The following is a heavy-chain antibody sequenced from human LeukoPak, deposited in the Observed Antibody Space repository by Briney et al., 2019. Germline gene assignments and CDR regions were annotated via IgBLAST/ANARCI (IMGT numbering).Heavy chain of an antibody. Sequence: ASVKVSCKASGYTFTGYYMHWVRQAPGQGLEWMGWINPNSGGTNYAQKFQGRVTMTRDTSISTAYMELSRLRSDDTAVYYCAGTTVTTYNWFDPWGQGTLVTVSS. D-gene: IGHD4-17*01. CDR2: INPNSGGT. J-gene: IGHJ5*02. CDR1: GYTFTGYY. CDR3: AGTTVTTYNWFDP. V-gene: IGHV1-2*02.